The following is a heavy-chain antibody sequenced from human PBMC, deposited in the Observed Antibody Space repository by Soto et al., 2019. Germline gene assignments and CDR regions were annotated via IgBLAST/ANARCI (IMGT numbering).Heavy chain of an antibody. CDR3: ARDLKGEWHNWNYVGGMDV. CDR2: SRNKANSYNP. J-gene: IGHJ6*02. CDR1: GFSFSDYY. Sequence: GGSLRLSCAASGFSFSDYYMDWVRQVPGKGLEWVGRSRNKANSYNPEYAPSVKDRFSISRDNSKDSMYLQMNSLKTEDTAVYYCARDLKGEWHNWNYVGGMDVWGQGTTVTVSS. D-gene: IGHD1-7*01. V-gene: IGHV3-72*01.